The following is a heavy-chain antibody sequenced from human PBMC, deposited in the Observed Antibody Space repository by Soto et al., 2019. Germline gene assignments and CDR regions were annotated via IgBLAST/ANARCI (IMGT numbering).Heavy chain of an antibody. CDR3: AIRQDNWNFGSGIPDYYYGMDV. CDR2: INPSGGST. CDR1: SYTFTSHY. D-gene: IGHD1-7*01. Sequence: ASVQVSCKASSYTFTSHYEHWVRQAPGQGLEWMGIINPSGGSTTYGQKFQGRVTMTRDTSTTTVYMELSSLRSEDTAVYYCAIRQDNWNFGSGIPDYYYGMDVWGQGTTVTVSS. J-gene: IGHJ6*02. V-gene: IGHV1-46*01.